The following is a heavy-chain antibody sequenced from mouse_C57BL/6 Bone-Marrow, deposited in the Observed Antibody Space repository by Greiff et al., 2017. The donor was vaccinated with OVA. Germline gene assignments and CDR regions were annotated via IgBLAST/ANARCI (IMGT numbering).Heavy chain of an antibody. V-gene: IGHV1-80*01. J-gene: IGHJ1*03. CDR1: GYAFSSYW. CDR2: IYPGDGDT. CDR3: AREDLGYVFSHWYFDV. Sequence: QVQLKESGAELVKPGASVKISCKASGYAFSSYWMNWVKQRPGKGLEWIGQIYPGDGDTNYNGKFKGKATLTADKSSSTAYMQLSSLTSEDSAVYFCAREDLGYVFSHWYFDVWGTGTTVTVSS. D-gene: IGHD2-2*01.